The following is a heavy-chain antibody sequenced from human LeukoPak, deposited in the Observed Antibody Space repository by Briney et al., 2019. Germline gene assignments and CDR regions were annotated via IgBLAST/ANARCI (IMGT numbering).Heavy chain of an antibody. CDR2: IYSGGST. CDR3: ARVKPPVRSGWNAFDI. J-gene: IGHJ3*02. CDR1: GFTVSSNY. V-gene: IGHV3-53*01. D-gene: IGHD6-19*01. Sequence: PGGSLRLSCAASGFTVSSNYMSWVRQAPGKGLEWVSVIYSGGSTYYADSVKGRFTISRDNSKNTLYLQMNSLRAEDTAVYYCARVKPPVRSGWNAFDIWGQGTMVTVSS.